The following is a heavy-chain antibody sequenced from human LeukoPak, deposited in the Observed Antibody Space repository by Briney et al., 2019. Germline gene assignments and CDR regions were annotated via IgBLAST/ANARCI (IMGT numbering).Heavy chain of an antibody. V-gene: IGHV5-51*01. CDR3: ARSPCSSTSCYNVFDY. Sequence: GESLKISCKGSGYSFTSYWIGWVRQMSGKGLEWMGVIYPGDSDTRYSPSFQGQVTISADKSISTAYLQWSSLKASDTAMYYCARSPCSSTSCYNVFDYWGQGTLVTVSS. D-gene: IGHD2-2*02. J-gene: IGHJ4*02. CDR1: GYSFTSYW. CDR2: IYPGDSDT.